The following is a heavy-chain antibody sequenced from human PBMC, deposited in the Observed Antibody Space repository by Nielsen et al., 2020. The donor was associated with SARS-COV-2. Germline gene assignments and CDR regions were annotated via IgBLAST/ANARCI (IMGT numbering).Heavy chain of an antibody. J-gene: IGHJ4*02. CDR2: ISYNGGKT. V-gene: IGHV3-64*01. D-gene: IGHD4-17*01. CDR1: GFTFSNYA. Sequence: GESLKISCAASGFTFSNYAMHWVRQAPGKGLEYVSVISYNGGKTYYANPVKGRFTISRDNSKNTLYLHMGSLRAEDTAVYYCAITHDYGDYEDYWGQGTLVTVSS. CDR3: AITHDYGDYEDY.